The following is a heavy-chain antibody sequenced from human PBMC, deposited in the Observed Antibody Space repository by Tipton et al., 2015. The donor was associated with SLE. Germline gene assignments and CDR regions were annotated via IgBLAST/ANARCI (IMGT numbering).Heavy chain of an antibody. Sequence: SLRLSYVATGFTFSNSWLSWVRHIPGKGLAWVGNINQDGGEKYSADSVRGRFAISRDNAKNSLYLQMDSLRADDTAVYYCARGFGGYPNWGQGSLVSVSS. CDR1: GFTFSNSW. J-gene: IGHJ1*01. V-gene: IGHV3-7*01. D-gene: IGHD3-3*01. CDR3: ARGFGGYPN. CDR2: INQDGGEK.